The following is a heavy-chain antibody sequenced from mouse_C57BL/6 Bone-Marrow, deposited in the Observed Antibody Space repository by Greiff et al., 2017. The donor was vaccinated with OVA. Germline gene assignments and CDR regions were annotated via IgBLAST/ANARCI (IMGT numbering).Heavy chain of an antibody. CDR3: ARHGDYGSFFDY. V-gene: IGHV5-6*01. CDR2: ISSGGSYT. J-gene: IGHJ2*01. CDR1: GFTFSSYG. D-gene: IGHD1-1*01. Sequence: VQLKESGGDLAKPGGSLKLSCAASGFTFSSYGMSWVRQTPDKRLEWVATISSGGSYTYYPDSVKGRFTISRDNAKNTLYLQMSSLKSEDTAMYYCARHGDYGSFFDYWGQGTTLTVSS.